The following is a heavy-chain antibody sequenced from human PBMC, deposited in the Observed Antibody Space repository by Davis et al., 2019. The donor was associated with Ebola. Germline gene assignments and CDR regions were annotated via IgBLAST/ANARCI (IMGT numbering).Heavy chain of an antibody. CDR1: GFTFSSYW. D-gene: IGHD3-10*01. V-gene: IGHV3-23*01. CDR3: AREVRVITVRGVFHNFDS. J-gene: IGHJ4*02. Sequence: GGSLRLSCAASGFTFSSYWMSWVRQAPGKGLEWVSAISGSGGSTYYADSVKGRFTISRDNAKNSLYLQMNSLRDEDTALYYCAREVRVITVRGVFHNFDSWGQGTPVAVSS. CDR2: ISGSGGST.